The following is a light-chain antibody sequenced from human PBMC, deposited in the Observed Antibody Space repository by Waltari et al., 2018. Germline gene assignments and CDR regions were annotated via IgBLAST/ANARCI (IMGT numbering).Light chain of an antibody. CDR3: CSYTSSTSVT. Sequence: SALTQPASVSGSPGQSLTISCTGVGRDIGTHEYVSWYQQHPGKAPKLIIYDVSHRPSGVSNRFSGSKSGSSASLTISGLQAEDEADYYCCSYTSSTSVTFGGGTKVTVL. V-gene: IGLV2-14*03. CDR1: GRDIGTHEY. CDR2: DVS. J-gene: IGLJ2*01.